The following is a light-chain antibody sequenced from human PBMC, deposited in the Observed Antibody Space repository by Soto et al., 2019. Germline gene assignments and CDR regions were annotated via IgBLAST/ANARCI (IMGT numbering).Light chain of an antibody. CDR1: SGRNNYA. CDR2: LNSDGSH. V-gene: IGLV4-69*01. CDR3: QTWGTGIVV. J-gene: IGLJ2*01. Sequence: QSVLTQSPSASASLGASVKLTCTLSSGRNNYAIAWHQQQPEKGPRYLMKLNSDGSHSKGDGIPDRFSGSSSGTERYLTISSLQSEDEADYYCQTWGTGIVVFGGGTKLT.